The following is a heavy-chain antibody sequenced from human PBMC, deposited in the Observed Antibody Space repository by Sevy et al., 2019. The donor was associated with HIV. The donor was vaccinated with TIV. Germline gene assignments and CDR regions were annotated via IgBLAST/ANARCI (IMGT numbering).Heavy chain of an antibody. J-gene: IGHJ4*02. CDR3: AREYYYDSSGRYVHYFDY. CDR2: IRSSSSTI. V-gene: IGHV3-48*02. CDR1: GFTFSSYS. Sequence: GGSLRLSCAASGFTFSSYSMNWVRQAPGKGLEWVSYIRSSSSTIYYADSVKGRFTISRDNAKNSLYLQMNSLRDEDTAVYYCAREYYYDSSGRYVHYFDYWGQGTLVTVSS. D-gene: IGHD3-22*01.